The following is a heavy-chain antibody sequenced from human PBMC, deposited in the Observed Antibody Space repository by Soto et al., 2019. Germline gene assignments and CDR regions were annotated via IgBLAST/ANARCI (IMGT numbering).Heavy chain of an antibody. D-gene: IGHD2-15*01. CDR2: IIPIFGTA. CDR1: GRTFSSDA. J-gene: IGHJ6*02. Sequence: SVKISCKASGRTFSSDAISWVRQAPGQGLGWMGGIIPIFGTANYAQKFQGRVTITADESTSTAYMELSSLRSEDTAVYYCARAVRYCSGGSCYQGTYYYGMDVWGQGTTVTVSS. V-gene: IGHV1-69*13. CDR3: ARAVRYCSGGSCYQGTYYYGMDV.